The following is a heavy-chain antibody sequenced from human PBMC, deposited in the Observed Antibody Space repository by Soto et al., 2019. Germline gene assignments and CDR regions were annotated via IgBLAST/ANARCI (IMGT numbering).Heavy chain of an antibody. CDR2: ISGSGGST. CDR1: GFTFSSYA. J-gene: IGHJ4*02. Sequence: GGSLRLSCAASGFTFSSYAMSWVRQAPGKGLEWVSAISGSGGSTYYADSVKGRFTISRDNSKNTLYLQMNSLRAEDTAVYYCAKAGGRITIFGPTDYWGQGTLVTVSS. CDR3: AKAGGRITIFGPTDY. D-gene: IGHD3-3*01. V-gene: IGHV3-23*01.